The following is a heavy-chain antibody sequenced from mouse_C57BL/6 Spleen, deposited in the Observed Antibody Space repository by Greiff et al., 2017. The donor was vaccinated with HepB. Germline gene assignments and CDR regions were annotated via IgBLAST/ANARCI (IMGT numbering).Heavy chain of an antibody. J-gene: IGHJ3*01. CDR2: IYPGSGNT. V-gene: IGHV1-76*01. D-gene: IGHD2-4*01. Sequence: QVQLKQSGAELVRPGASVKLSCKASGYTFTDYYINWVKQRPGQGLEWIARIYPGSGNTYYNEKFKGKATLTAEKSSSTAYMQLSSLTSEDSAVYFCARKRDDYDEAWFAYWGQGTLVTVSA. CDR1: GYTFTDYY. CDR3: ARKRDDYDEAWFAY.